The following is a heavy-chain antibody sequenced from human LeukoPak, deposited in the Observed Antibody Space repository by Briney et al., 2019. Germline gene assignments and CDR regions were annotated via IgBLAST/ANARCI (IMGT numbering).Heavy chain of an antibody. CDR1: GFTFSSYA. CDR3: ARVSIGWTSLYYMDV. CDR2: ISGTT. V-gene: IGHV3-23*01. Sequence: SGGSLRLSCVASGFTFSSYAMSWVRQAPGKGLEWVSGISGTTYYAESVKGRFTISRDNSKNTLYLQMNSLRAEDTAVYYCARVSIGWTSLYYMDVWGKGTTVTISS. J-gene: IGHJ6*03. D-gene: IGHD6-19*01.